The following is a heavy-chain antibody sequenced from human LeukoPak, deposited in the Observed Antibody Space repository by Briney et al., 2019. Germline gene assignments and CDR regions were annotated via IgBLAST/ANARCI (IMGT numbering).Heavy chain of an antibody. J-gene: IGHJ3*02. Sequence: GGSLRLSCAASGFTFSSYEMNWVRQAPGKGLEWVSYISSSGNTIYYADSVKGRFTISRDNAKNSLYLQMNSLRAEDTAVYYCTRGEVVALDALDIWGQGTMVTVSP. CDR1: GFTFSSYE. CDR3: TRGEVVALDALDI. V-gene: IGHV3-48*03. CDR2: ISSSGNTI. D-gene: IGHD2-2*01.